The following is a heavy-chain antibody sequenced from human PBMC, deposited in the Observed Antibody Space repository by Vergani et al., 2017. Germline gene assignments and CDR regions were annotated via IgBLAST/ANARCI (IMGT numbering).Heavy chain of an antibody. Sequence: QVQLVQSGAEVKKPGASVKVSCKASGYTFTGYYMHWVRQAPGQGLEWMGWINPNSGGTNYAQKFQGRVTMTRDTSTSTVYMELSSLRSEDTAVYYCNLGGYYYYYMDVWGKGTTVTVSS. V-gene: IGHV1-2*02. CDR3: NLGGYYYYYMDV. J-gene: IGHJ6*03. CDR2: INPNSGGT. CDR1: GYTFTGYY.